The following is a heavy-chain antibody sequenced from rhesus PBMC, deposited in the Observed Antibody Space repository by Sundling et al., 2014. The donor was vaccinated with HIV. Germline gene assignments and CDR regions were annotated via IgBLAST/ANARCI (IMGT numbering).Heavy chain of an antibody. V-gene: IGHV4-122*02. J-gene: IGHJ6*01. CDR2: ITYSGST. CDR3: ARDLNESWRYIVYGLES. CDR1: GGSISSSNW. Sequence: QVQLQESGPGLVKPSETLSLTCAVTGGSISSSNWWSWIRQFPGKGLEWIGYITYSGSTTYNPSLKNRVTISRDTSKNQFSLQVTSVTAADTAVYYCARDLNESWRYIVYGLESWGQGVVVTVSS. D-gene: IGHD1-1-1*01.